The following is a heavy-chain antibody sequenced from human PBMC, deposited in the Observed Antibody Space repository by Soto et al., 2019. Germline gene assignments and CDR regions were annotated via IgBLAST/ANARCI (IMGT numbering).Heavy chain of an antibody. J-gene: IGHJ4*02. CDR3: ARDVYDSSGYYSPLFDY. D-gene: IGHD3-22*01. CDR1: GFTFSSYG. Sequence: GGSLRLSCAASGFTFSSYGMHWVRQAPGKGLEWVAVISYDGSNKYYADSVKGRFTISRDNSKNTLYLQMNSLRAEDTAVYYCARDVYDSSGYYSPLFDYWGQGTLVTVSS. CDR2: ISYDGSNK. V-gene: IGHV3-30*03.